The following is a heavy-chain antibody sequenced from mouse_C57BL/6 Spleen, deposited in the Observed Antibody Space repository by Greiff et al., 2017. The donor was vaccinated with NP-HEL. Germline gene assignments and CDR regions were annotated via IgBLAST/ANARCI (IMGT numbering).Heavy chain of an antibody. D-gene: IGHD1-1*01. V-gene: IGHV14-4*01. CDR1: GFNITDDY. CDR2: IDPENGDT. CDR3: TTSSPWFAY. J-gene: IGHJ3*01. Sequence: VHVKQSGAELVRPGASVKLSCTASGFNITDDYMHWVKQRPEQGLEWIGWIDPENGDTEYASKFQGKATITADTSSNTAYLQLSSLTSEDTAVYYCTTSSPWFAYWGQGTLVTVSA.